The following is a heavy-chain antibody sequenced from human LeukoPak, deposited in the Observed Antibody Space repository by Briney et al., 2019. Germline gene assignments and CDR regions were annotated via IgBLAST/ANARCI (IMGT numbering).Heavy chain of an antibody. CDR2: IYYSGST. J-gene: IGHJ4*02. CDR1: GGSINNYY. Sequence: SETLSLTCSVSGGSINNYYWSWIRQPPGKGLEWIAYIYYSGSTNYNPSLKRRVTISVDTSKNQFSLMLSSVTAADTAVYYCARHNARLRGWIGEVDFWGQGALVTVSS. V-gene: IGHV4-59*08. D-gene: IGHD3-10*01. CDR3: ARHNARLRGWIGEVDF.